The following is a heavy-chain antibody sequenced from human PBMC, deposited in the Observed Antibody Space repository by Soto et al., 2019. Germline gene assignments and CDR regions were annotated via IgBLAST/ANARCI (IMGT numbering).Heavy chain of an antibody. J-gene: IGHJ3*02. CDR2: MNPNSGNT. D-gene: IGHD3-3*02. CDR1: GYTFTSYD. CDR3: ARDFTLANAFDI. Sequence: SCKASGYTFTSYDINWVRQATGQGLEWMGWMNPNSGNTGYAQKFQGRVTMTRNTSISTAYMELSSLRSEDTAVYYCARDFTLANAFDIWGQGTMVTVSS. V-gene: IGHV1-8*01.